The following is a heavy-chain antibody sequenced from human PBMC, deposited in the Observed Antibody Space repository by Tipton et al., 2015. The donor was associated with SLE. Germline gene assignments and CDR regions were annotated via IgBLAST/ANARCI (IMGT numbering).Heavy chain of an antibody. J-gene: IGHJ4*02. CDR3: AILLGVDY. V-gene: IGHV4-59*08. CDR2: ISYSGST. Sequence: TLSLTCTVSGGSVSGHYWSWIRQPPGKGLEWIGYISYSGSTNYNPSLQSRVTISQDTSKNQFSLKLSSVTAADTAVYYCAILLGVDYWGQGTLVTVSS. CDR1: GGSVSGHY.